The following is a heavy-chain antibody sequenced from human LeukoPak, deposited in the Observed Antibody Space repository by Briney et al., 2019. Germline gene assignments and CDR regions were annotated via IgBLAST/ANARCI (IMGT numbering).Heavy chain of an antibody. Sequence: SETLSLTCTVSGASIRSGDYYWSWIRQPPGKGLEWIGYIYDSGSTYYNPSLKSRITISVDTSENRFSLKLSSVTATDTAVYYCARAKYYDILTGYYSWYYGMDVWGQGTTVTVSS. J-gene: IGHJ6*02. V-gene: IGHV4-30-4*01. CDR1: GASIRSGDYY. CDR2: IYDSGST. D-gene: IGHD3-9*01. CDR3: ARAKYYDILTGYYSWYYGMDV.